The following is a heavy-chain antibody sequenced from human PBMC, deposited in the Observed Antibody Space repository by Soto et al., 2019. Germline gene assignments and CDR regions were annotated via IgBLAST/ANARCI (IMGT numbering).Heavy chain of an antibody. CDR3: AKDRGDSGWPESDC. CDR1: GLPFSSYI. D-gene: IGHD6-19*01. J-gene: IGHJ4*02. Sequence: GGSPRLSCTASGLPFSSYIMNRVRRAPGKGLEWISTITAEGGGTFYADSVKGRFTISRDNSKNTLDLQMDKLRAEDTALYYCAKDRGDSGWPESDCWGEGPHGTVSP. V-gene: IGHV3-23*01. CDR2: ITAEGGGT.